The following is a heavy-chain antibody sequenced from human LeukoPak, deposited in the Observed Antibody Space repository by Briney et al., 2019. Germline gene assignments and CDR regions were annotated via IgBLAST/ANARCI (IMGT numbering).Heavy chain of an antibody. J-gene: IGHJ4*02. V-gene: IGHV4-59*01. CDR3: ARDSGSSPTFDY. CDR1: GGSISNSF. CDR2: IYYTGNT. Sequence: SETLSLTCTVSGGSISNSFWSWIRQPPGKGLEWIAYIYYTGNTKYNPSLKSRVTVSVDTSKNQFSLRLSSVTAEDTAVYYCARDSGSSPTFDYWGQGTLVTVSS. D-gene: IGHD1-26*01.